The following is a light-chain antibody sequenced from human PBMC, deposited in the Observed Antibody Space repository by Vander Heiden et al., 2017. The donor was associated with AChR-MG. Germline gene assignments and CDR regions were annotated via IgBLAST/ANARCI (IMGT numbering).Light chain of an antibody. Sequence: QSVLTQPPSASGTPGQRVTISCSGSSANIGINTVTGYRQRPGTAPKLLIYSTNQRPSGVPDRFSGSKSGTSASLAISGRQSEDEADYYCAAWDDSLNGWVFGGGTKLTVL. V-gene: IGLV1-44*01. CDR1: SANIGINT. CDR2: STN. J-gene: IGLJ3*02. CDR3: AAWDDSLNGWV.